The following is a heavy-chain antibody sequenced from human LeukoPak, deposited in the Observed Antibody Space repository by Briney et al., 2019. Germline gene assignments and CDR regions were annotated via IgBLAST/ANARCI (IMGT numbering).Heavy chain of an antibody. CDR1: GGSISSSSYY. Sequence: SETLSLTCTVSGGSISSSSYYWGWIRQPPGKGLEWIGSIYYSGSTYYNPSLKSRVTISVDTSKDQFSLKLSSVTAADTAVYYCARHPLLRYFDWLKVRDAFDIWGQGTMVTVSS. D-gene: IGHD3-9*01. V-gene: IGHV4-39*01. CDR2: IYYSGST. J-gene: IGHJ3*02. CDR3: ARHPLLRYFDWLKVRDAFDI.